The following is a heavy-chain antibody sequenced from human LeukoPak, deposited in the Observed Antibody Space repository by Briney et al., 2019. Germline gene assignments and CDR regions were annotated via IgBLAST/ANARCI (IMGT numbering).Heavy chain of an antibody. CDR2: IYSGGSI. Sequence: GGSLRLSCAASGFTVSGNDMSWVRQAPGKGLEWVSVIYSGGSIYYTDSVKGRFTISRHNSKNTLYLQMNSLRTEDTAVYYCASGSRFDYWGQGTLVTVSS. CDR3: ASGSRFDY. D-gene: IGHD5/OR15-5a*01. V-gene: IGHV3-53*04. J-gene: IGHJ4*02. CDR1: GFTVSGND.